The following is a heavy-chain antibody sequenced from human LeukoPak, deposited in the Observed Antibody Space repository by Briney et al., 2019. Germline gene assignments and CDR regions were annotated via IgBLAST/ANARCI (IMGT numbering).Heavy chain of an antibody. J-gene: IGHJ3*01. CDR1: GFTFDDYG. D-gene: IGHD6-6*01. Sequence: GGSLTLSCPASGFTFDDYGMHRVRQVPGKGPEWVAGISPEGRFKTYADSVRGRISISRDNSMYIMFLHMNSLRPEDTAVYFCAKEAGRHDAFDVWGQGTRVTVSS. CDR3: AKEAGRHDAFDV. V-gene: IGHV3-30*13. CDR2: ISPEGRFK.